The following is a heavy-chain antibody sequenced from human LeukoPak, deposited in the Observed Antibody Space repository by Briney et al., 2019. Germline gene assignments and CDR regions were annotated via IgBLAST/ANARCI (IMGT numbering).Heavy chain of an antibody. CDR1: GGSFSGYY. V-gene: IGHV4-34*01. D-gene: IGHD3-10*01. CDR2: INHSGST. J-gene: IGHJ5*02. CDR3: ARLGRLVWFGALDWFDP. Sequence: PSETLSLTCAVYGGSFSGYYWSWIRQPPGKGLEWIGEINHSGSTNYNPSLKSRVTISVDTSKNQFSLKLSSVTAADTAVYYCARLGRLVWFGALDWFDPWGQGTLVTVSS.